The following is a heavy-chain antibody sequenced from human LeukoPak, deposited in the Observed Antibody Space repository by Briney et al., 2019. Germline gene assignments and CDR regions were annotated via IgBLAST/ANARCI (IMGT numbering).Heavy chain of an antibody. D-gene: IGHD3-22*01. Sequence: GGSLRLSCAASGFTFSSYSMNWVRQAPGKGLEWVSSISSSSSYIYYADSVKGRFTISRDNAKNSLYLQMNSLRAEDTAVYYCARRNWEDYDSSGYYYYYYYMDVWGKGTTVTVSS. CDR3: ARRNWEDYDSSGYYYYYYYMDV. V-gene: IGHV3-21*01. J-gene: IGHJ6*03. CDR1: GFTFSSYS. CDR2: ISSSSSYI.